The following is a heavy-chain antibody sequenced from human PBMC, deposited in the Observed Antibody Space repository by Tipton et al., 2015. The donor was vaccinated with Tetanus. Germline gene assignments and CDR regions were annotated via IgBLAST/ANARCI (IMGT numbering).Heavy chain of an antibody. Sequence: SLRLSCAASGFTFRNYGMHWVRQAPGRGLEWVAIVWYDGRNKYYADSVEGRFTISRDNSKDTVYLQMNNLRVEDTAVYYCAKEIRPNDSWGQGTLVTVSS. CDR1: GFTFRNYG. CDR3: AKEIRPNDS. D-gene: IGHD3-16*01. CDR2: VWYDGRNK. J-gene: IGHJ4*02. V-gene: IGHV3-33*03.